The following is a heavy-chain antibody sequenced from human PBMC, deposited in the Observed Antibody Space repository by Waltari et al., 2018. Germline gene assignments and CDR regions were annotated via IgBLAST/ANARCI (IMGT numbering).Heavy chain of an antibody. CDR2: IKTYTGNP. CDR3: ARRITGSAEVFDI. J-gene: IGHJ3*02. V-gene: IGHV7-4-1*02. CDR1: GYTFTSYA. Sequence: QVQLVQSGSELKKPGASVKVSCKASGYTFTSYAMNWVRQAPGQGREWMGWIKTYTGNPTYADGVTGRLFCSLSSSGSTAYLQSSSLKAEDTAVYYCARRITGSAEVFDIWGQGTMVTVSS. D-gene: IGHD1-20*01.